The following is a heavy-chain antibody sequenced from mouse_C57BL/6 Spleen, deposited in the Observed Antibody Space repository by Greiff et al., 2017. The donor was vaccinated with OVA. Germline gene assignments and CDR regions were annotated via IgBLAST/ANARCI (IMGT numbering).Heavy chain of an antibody. CDR2: IYPGSGNS. J-gene: IGHJ1*03. Sequence: QVQLQQSGPELVKPGASVKISCKASGYSFTSYYIHWVKQRPGQGLEWIGWIYPGSGNSKYNEKFKGKAPLQADTSSSTAYMQLSSLTSEDAAVYYCAREWAYSNYEDWYFDVWGTGTTVTVSS. D-gene: IGHD2-5*01. CDR3: AREWAYSNYEDWYFDV. CDR1: GYSFTSYY. V-gene: IGHV1-66*01.